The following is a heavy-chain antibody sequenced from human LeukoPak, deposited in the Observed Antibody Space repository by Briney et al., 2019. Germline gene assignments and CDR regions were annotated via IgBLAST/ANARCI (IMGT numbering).Heavy chain of an antibody. CDR3: ATAAWGSGSYYYFDY. CDR2: FDPEDGET. Sequence: GASVKVSCKVSGYTLTELSMHWVRQAPGNGLEWMGGFDPEDGETIYAQKFQGRVTMTEDTSTDTAYMELSSLRSEDTAVYYCATAAWGSGSYYYFDYWGQGTLVTVSS. J-gene: IGHJ4*02. V-gene: IGHV1-24*01. D-gene: IGHD3-10*01. CDR1: GYTLTELS.